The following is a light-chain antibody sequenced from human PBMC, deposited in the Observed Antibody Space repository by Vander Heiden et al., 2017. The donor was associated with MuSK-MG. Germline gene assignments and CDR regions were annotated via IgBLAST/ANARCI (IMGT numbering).Light chain of an antibody. CDR1: QSLLHSNGYNY. Sequence: DIVMTQSPLSLPVTPGEPASISCRSSQSLLHSNGYNYLDWYLQKPGQSPQLLIYLGSNRASGVPDRFSGSGSGTDFTPKISRVEAEDVGVYYCMQALQTPLTFGPGTKVDIK. CDR3: MQALQTPLT. CDR2: LGS. V-gene: IGKV2-28*01. J-gene: IGKJ3*01.